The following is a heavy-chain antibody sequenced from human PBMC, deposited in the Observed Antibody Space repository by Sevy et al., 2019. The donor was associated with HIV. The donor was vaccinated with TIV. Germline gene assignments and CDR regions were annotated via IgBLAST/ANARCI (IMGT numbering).Heavy chain of an antibody. Sequence: GGSLRLSCAASESIVTNAWMSWVRQAPGKGLEWVSGISGSGYSTYYADSVKGRFTISRDNSKNTLSLQMNSLRAEDTAVYYCAKERPGYNYDSSGSLDYWGQGTLVTVSS. D-gene: IGHD3-22*01. V-gene: IGHV3-23*01. CDR3: AKERPGYNYDSSGSLDY. CDR1: ESIVTNAW. CDR2: ISGSGYST. J-gene: IGHJ4*02.